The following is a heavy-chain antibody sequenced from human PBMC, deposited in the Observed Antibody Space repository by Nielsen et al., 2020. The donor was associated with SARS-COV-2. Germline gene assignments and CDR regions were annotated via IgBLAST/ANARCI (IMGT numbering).Heavy chain of an antibody. CDR1: GGPISSSNW. V-gene: IGHV4-4*02. CDR2: IYHSGST. J-gene: IGHJ4*02. D-gene: IGHD3-9*01. CDR3: ARYYDILTGSGRLDY. Sequence: SETLSLTCAVSGGPISSSNWWSWVRQPPGKGLEWIGKIYHSGSTNYNPSLKSRVTISVDKSKNQFSLKLSSVTAADTAVYYCARYYDILTGSGRLDYWGQGTLVTVSS.